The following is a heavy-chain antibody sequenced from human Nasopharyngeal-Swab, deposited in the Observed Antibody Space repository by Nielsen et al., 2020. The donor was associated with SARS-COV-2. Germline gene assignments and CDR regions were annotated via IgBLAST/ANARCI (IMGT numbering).Heavy chain of an antibody. CDR1: GGSISSGGYY. V-gene: IGHV4-31*03. CDR2: IYYSGST. Sequence: SETLSLTCTVSGGSISSGGYYWSWIRQHPGKGLEWIGYIYYSGSTYYNPSLKSRVTISVDTPKNQFSLKLSSVTAADTAVYYCARAYGDYPYWADYWGQGTLVTVSS. CDR3: ARAYGDYPYWADY. D-gene: IGHD4-17*01. J-gene: IGHJ4*02.